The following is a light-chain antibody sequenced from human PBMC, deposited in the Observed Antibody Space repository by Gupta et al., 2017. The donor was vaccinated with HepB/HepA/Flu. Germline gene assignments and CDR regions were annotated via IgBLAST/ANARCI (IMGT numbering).Light chain of an antibody. V-gene: IGKV1-9*01. Sequence: DIQLTTSPSFLSASVGDRVTITCRASQGISSYLAWYQQKPGKAPKLLIYAASTLQSGVPSRFSGSGSGTEFTLTISSLQPEDFATYYCQQLNSYSLTFGGGTKVEIK. CDR2: AAS. CDR3: QQLNSYSLT. CDR1: QGISSY. J-gene: IGKJ4*01.